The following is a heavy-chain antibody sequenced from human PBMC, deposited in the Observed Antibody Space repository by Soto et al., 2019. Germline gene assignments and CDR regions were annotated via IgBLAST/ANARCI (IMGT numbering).Heavy chain of an antibody. CDR2: INPSGGST. CDR1: GYTFTSYY. D-gene: IGHD3-22*01. CDR3: ARDRGITMIAVVRGYYYGMDV. J-gene: IGHJ6*02. V-gene: IGHV1-46*01. Sequence: GASVKVSCKASGYTFTSYYMHWVRQAPGQGLGWMGIINPSGGSTSYAQKFQGRVTMTRDTSTSTVYMELSSLRSEDTAVYYCARDRGITMIAVVRGYYYGMDVWGQGTTVTVSS.